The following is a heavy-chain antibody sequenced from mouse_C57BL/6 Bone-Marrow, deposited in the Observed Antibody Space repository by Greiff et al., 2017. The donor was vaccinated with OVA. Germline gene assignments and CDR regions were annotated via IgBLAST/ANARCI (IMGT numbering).Heavy chain of an antibody. CDR3: SREDYYGSSLDY. J-gene: IGHJ2*01. CDR2: IDPSDSYT. CDR1: GYTFTSYW. V-gene: IGHV1-69*01. D-gene: IGHD1-1*01. Sequence: QVHVKQPGAELVMPGASVKLSCKASGYTFTSYWMHWVKQRPGQGLEWIGEIDPSDSYTNYNQKFKSKSTLTVDKSSSTAYMQLSSLTSEDSAVYYCSREDYYGSSLDYWGQGTTLTVSS.